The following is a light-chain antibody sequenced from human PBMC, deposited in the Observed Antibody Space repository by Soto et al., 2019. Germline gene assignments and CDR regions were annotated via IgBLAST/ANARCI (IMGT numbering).Light chain of an antibody. CDR1: RSISIY. CDR2: AAS. Sequence: DIQMTQSPSSLSASLGDVVTITCRSSRSISIYLNWYQQRTGKAPKLLIYAASSLQSGVPSRFSGSGSGTDFTLTISSLQPEDFATYYCQQSHSTPSWTFGQGTKVDIK. CDR3: QQSHSTPSWT. J-gene: IGKJ1*01. V-gene: IGKV1-39*01.